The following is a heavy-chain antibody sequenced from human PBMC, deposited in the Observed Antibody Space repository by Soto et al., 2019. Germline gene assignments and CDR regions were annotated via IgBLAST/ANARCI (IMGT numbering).Heavy chain of an antibody. CDR2: LYNTGST. CDR1: GGSISSYY. J-gene: IGHJ6*02. D-gene: IGHD3-3*01. CDR3: AGMSFTVFGEVIDNFYFYGMDV. V-gene: IGHV4-59*03. Sequence: PETLPVTCNVSGGSISSYYWTWIRQPPGKGLEWIGYLYNTGSTTYNPALKSRVTISLDTSKNQFFLNLSSVTAADMDVYYCAGMSFTVFGEVIDNFYFYGMDVWGQGTTVT.